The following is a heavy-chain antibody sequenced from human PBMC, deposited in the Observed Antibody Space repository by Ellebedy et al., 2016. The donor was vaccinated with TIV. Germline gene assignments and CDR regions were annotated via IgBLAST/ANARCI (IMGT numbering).Heavy chain of an antibody. J-gene: IGHJ6*02. Sequence: GESLKISXKGSGYSFTSYWISWVRQMPGKGLEWMGRIDPSDSYTNYSPSFQGHVTISADKSISTAYLQWSSLKASDTAMYYCARQREYYYDSSGYQGNSYGMVVWGQGTTVTVSS. D-gene: IGHD3-22*01. CDR1: GYSFTSYW. V-gene: IGHV5-10-1*01. CDR3: ARQREYYYDSSGYQGNSYGMVV. CDR2: IDPSDSYT.